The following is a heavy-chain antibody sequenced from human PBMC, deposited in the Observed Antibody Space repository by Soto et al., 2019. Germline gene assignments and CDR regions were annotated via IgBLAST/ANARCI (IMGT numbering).Heavy chain of an antibody. CDR2: INPNSGGT. Sequence: ASVKVSCKASGYTFTGYYMHWVRQAPGQGLEWMGWINPNSGGTNYAQKFQGWVTMTRDTSISTAYMELSRLRSDDTAVYYCARGRYEVGATWVDYWGQGTLVTVSS. D-gene: IGHD1-26*01. CDR1: GYTFTGYY. J-gene: IGHJ4*02. CDR3: ARGRYEVGATWVDY. V-gene: IGHV1-2*04.